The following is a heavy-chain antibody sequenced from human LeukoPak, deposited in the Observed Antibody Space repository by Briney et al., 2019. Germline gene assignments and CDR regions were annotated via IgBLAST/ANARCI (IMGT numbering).Heavy chain of an antibody. Sequence: ASVKVSCKASGYTFTSYGISWVRQAPGQGLEWMGWIGAYNGNTNYAQKLQGRVTMTTDTSTSTAYMELRSLRSDDTAVYYCSMVRGVIGGLTDAFDIWGQGTMVTVSS. D-gene: IGHD3-10*01. CDR3: SMVRGVIGGLTDAFDI. CDR1: GYTFTSYG. J-gene: IGHJ3*02. V-gene: IGHV1-18*01. CDR2: IGAYNGNT.